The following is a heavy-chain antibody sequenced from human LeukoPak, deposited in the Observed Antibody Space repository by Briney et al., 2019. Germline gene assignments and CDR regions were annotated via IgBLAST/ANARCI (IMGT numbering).Heavy chain of an antibody. J-gene: IGHJ4*02. Sequence: PSETLSLTCAVSGVAFSNYYWSWVRQSPTKGLEWIGEINHSGYTNYNPSLKSRVTISIDTSKNQSSLMVTSVTAADTGVYYCTRAVAGHPDWGQGTLVTVAS. CDR1: GVAFSNYY. CDR3: TRAVAGHPD. CDR2: INHSGYT. V-gene: IGHV4-34*01. D-gene: IGHD6-19*01.